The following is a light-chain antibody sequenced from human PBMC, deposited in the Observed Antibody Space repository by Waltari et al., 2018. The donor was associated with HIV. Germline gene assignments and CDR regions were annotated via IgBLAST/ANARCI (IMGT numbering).Light chain of an antibody. CDR3: QQATTFPHT. J-gene: IGKJ2*01. CDR2: AAS. CDR1: QNIGRS. V-gene: IGKV1-12*01. Sequence: IQMTQSPSYVSVSVGSDVSISCRANQNIGRSLAWYQLKPGKAPKLLVYAASRLNDGVPARFHATGSRSNFSLDINNLQSEDFAVYVCQQATTFPHTFG.